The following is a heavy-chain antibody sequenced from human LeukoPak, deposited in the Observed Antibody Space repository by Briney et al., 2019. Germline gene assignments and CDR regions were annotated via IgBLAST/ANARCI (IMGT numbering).Heavy chain of an antibody. CDR2: TYTGGNS. D-gene: IGHD1-26*01. CDR1: GFTVSSIH. Sequence: PGGSLRLSCAASGFTVSSIHMVWVRQAPGKGLEWVSVTYTGGNSYYADSVKGRFTISRDNSKNTLYLQMNSLRAEDTAVYYCAKVGATDNPFDYWGQGTLVTVSS. J-gene: IGHJ4*02. V-gene: IGHV3-53*05. CDR3: AKVGATDNPFDY.